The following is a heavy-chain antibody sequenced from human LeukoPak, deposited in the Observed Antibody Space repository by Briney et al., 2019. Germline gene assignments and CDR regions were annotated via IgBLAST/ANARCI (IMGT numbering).Heavy chain of an antibody. CDR2: TKNKAYDYTT. D-gene: IGHD1-7*01. V-gene: IGHV3-72*01. Sequence: PGGSLRLSCAASGFTFSDHYMDWVRQAPGKGLEWIGRTKNKAYDYTTQYAASVKGRFTISRDDSENSLYLQMSSLKVEDTAVYFCARHSVHWNYANYYWGQGTLVTVSS. J-gene: IGHJ4*02. CDR3: ARHSVHWNYANYY. CDR1: GFTFSDHY.